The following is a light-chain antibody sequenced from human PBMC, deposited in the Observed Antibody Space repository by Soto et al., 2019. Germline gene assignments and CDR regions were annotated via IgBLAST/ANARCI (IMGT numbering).Light chain of an antibody. Sequence: DIPMTQSPSTLSASVGDRATITCRASQSISSWLAWYQQKPGKAPKLLIYKASTLQSGVPSRFSGSGSGTEFTLAISSLQPDDFATYYCQQYNDNWTFGQGTKV. J-gene: IGKJ1*01. CDR2: KAS. CDR1: QSISSW. V-gene: IGKV1-5*03. CDR3: QQYNDNWT.